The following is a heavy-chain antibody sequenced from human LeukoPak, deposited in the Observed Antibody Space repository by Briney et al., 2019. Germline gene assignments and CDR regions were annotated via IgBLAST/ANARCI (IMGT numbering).Heavy chain of an antibody. CDR2: ISYDGSNK. J-gene: IGHJ4*02. CDR3: ARVTTINDFDY. D-gene: IGHD4-11*01. V-gene: IGHV3-30-3*01. CDR1: GFTFSSYA. Sequence: PGGSLRLSCAASGFTFSSYAMHWVRQAPGKGLEWVAVISYDGSNKYYADSVRGRFTISRDNSKNTLYLQMNSLRTEDAAVYYCARVTTINDFDYRGQGTLVTVSS.